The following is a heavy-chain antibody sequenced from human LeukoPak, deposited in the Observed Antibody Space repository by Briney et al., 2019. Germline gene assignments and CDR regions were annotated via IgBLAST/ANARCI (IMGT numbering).Heavy chain of an antibody. Sequence: GGSLRRSCAASGFTCNNYWMHWVRQAPGKGLEWVANIKQDGSEKYYVGSVKGRFSISRDNAKNSVYLQMNSLRAEDTAVYYCARALSAWGQGTLVTVSS. V-gene: IGHV3-7*03. J-gene: IGHJ4*02. CDR2: IKQDGSEK. CDR3: ARALSA. CDR1: GFTCNNYW. D-gene: IGHD3-3*01.